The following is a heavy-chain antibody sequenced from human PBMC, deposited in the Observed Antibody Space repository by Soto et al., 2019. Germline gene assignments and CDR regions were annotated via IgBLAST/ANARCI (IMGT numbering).Heavy chain of an antibody. D-gene: IGHD3-10*01. Sequence: QVQLVESGGGVVQPGRSLRLSCAASGFTFSSYGMHWVRQAPGKGLGWVAVISYDGRNKYYADSVKGRITISRDNSKNTRYLQMNILRTEDTAVYYCAKDQLRGVRRVITYYHGMDVCGQGTTVTVSS. CDR3: AKDQLRGVRRVITYYHGMDV. J-gene: IGHJ6*02. V-gene: IGHV3-30*18. CDR1: GFTFSSYG. CDR2: ISYDGRNK.